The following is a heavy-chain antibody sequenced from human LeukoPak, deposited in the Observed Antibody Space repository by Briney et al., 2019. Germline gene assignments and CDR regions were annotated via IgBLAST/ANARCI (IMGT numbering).Heavy chain of an antibody. Sequence: PSETLSLTCTVSGGSISSGDYYWSWIRQPPGKGLEWIGEINHSGSTNYNPSLKSRVTISVDTSKNQFSLKLSSVTAADTAVYYCARYAIAAAGTPYYFDYWGQGTLVTVSS. CDR1: GGSISSGDYY. V-gene: IGHV4-39*07. CDR3: ARYAIAAAGTPYYFDY. J-gene: IGHJ4*02. CDR2: INHSGST. D-gene: IGHD6-13*01.